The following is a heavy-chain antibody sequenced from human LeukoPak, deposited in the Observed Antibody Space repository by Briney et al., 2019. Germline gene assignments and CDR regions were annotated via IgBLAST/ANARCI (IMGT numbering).Heavy chain of an antibody. J-gene: IGHJ6*02. CDR1: GFTVSNYY. Sequence: PGGSLRLSCAASGFTVSNYYMSWVRQAPGKGLEWVSVIFDGNATYYADSVKGRFTVSRDNSKNTLYLQMNSLRAEDTAVYYCARDLREDSSGYYYYYYGMDVWGQGTTVTVSS. D-gene: IGHD3-22*01. CDR2: IFDGNAT. V-gene: IGHV3-53*01. CDR3: ARDLREDSSGYYYYYYGMDV.